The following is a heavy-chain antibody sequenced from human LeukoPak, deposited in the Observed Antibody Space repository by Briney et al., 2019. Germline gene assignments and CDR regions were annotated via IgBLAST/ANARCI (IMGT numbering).Heavy chain of an antibody. CDR2: ISYDGSNK. D-gene: IGHD6-19*01. V-gene: IGHV3-30*03. Sequence: GGSLRLSCAASGFTFSNVWMSWVRQAPGKGLEWVAVISYDGSNKYYADSVKGRFTISRDNSKNTLYLQMNSLRAEDTAVYYCARERQWLAYYFDYWGQGTLVTVSS. CDR3: ARERQWLAYYFDY. J-gene: IGHJ4*02. CDR1: GFTFSNVW.